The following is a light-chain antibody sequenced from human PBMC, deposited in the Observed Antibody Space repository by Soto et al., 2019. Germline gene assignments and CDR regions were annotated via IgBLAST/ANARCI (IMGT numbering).Light chain of an antibody. V-gene: IGLV1-40*01. CDR2: ANS. CDR3: QSYDSSLSGSLV. Sequence: QSVLTQPPSVSGAPGQRITISCTGSSSNFGAGYDVHWYQQLPGTAPKLLIYANSNRPSGVPDRFSGSKSGTSASLAITGLQAEDEADYYCQSYDSSLSGSLVFGGGTKLNVL. CDR1: SSNFGAGYD. J-gene: IGLJ2*01.